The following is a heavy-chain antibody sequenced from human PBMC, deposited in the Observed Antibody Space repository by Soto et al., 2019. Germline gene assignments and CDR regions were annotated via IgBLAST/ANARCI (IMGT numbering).Heavy chain of an antibody. CDR1: GYSFTSYL. D-gene: IGHD1-20*01. Sequence: PREALKISYDVSGYSFTSYLIGWVRQLPGKGLEWMGIIYPGDSDTRYSPSFQGQVTISADKSISTAYLQWSSLKASDTAMYYCARPLTADYWYFDLWGRGTLVTVSS. CDR3: ARPLTADYWYFDL. V-gene: IGHV5-51*01. J-gene: IGHJ2*01. CDR2: IYPGDSDT.